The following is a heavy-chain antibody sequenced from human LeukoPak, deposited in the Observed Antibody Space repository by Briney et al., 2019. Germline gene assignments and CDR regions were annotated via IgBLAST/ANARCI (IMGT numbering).Heavy chain of an antibody. CDR1: GFTFSSYA. CDR3: ARDRVGVQVPAANTNWFDP. J-gene: IGHJ5*02. D-gene: IGHD2-2*01. CDR2: ISYDGSNK. Sequence: GGSLRLSCAASGFTFSSYAMHWVRQAPGKRLEWVAVISYDGSNKYYADSVKGRFTISRDNSKNTLYLQMNSLRAEDTAVYYCARDRVGVQVPAANTNWFDPWGQGTLVTVSS. V-gene: IGHV3-30-3*01.